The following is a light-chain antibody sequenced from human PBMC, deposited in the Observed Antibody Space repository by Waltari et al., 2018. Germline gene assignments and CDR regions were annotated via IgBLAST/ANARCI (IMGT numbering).Light chain of an antibody. V-gene: IGLV1-36*01. CDR1: SSNTRNNV. CDR2: YDD. CDR3: AAWDDNLNAVV. Sequence: QSVLTQPPSVSEAPRQRVTIACSGSSSNTRNNVLNWYQQVPGEAPKLLIYYDDMLPSGVSDRFSGSRSGTSASLAISGLQSEDEADYYCAAWDDNLNAVVFGGGTKVTVL. J-gene: IGLJ2*01.